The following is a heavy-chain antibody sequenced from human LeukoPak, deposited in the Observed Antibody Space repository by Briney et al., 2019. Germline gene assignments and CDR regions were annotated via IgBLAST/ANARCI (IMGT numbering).Heavy chain of an antibody. CDR2: INHSGST. CDR3: ARDDYDILTGRVGFDP. D-gene: IGHD3-9*01. Sequence: SSETLSLTCAVYGGSFSGYYWSWIRQPPGKGLEWSGEINHSGSTNHNPSLKSRVTTSVATSKNQFSLKLSSVTAADTAVYYCARDDYDILTGRVGFDPWGQGTLVTVSS. V-gene: IGHV4-34*01. CDR1: GGSFSGYY. J-gene: IGHJ5*02.